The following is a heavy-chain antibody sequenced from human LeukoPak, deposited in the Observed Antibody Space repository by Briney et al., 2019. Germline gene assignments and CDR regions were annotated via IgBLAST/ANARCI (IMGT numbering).Heavy chain of an antibody. CDR2: IYTSGST. J-gene: IGHJ4*02. V-gene: IGHV4-4*07. Sequence: SETLSLTCTVPGGSISSYYWSWIRQPAGKGLEWIGRIYTSGSTNYNPSLKSRVTMSVDTSKNQFSLKLSSVTAADTAVYYCARAEAMVRGARQGAFDYWGQGTLVTVSS. D-gene: IGHD3-10*01. CDR1: GGSISSYY. CDR3: ARAEAMVRGARQGAFDY.